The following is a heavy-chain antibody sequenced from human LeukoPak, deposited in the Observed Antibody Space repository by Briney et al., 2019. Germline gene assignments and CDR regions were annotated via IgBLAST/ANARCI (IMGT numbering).Heavy chain of an antibody. CDR2: IYYSGST. D-gene: IGHD1-14*01. CDR3: ARHEAPERDFDSFDY. J-gene: IGHJ4*02. Sequence: SETLSLTCTVSGGSISSYYWSWIRQPPGKGLEWIGYIYYSGSTNYNPSLKSRVTISVDTSKNQFSLKLSSVTAADTAVYYCARHEAPERDFDSFDYWGQGALVTVSS. V-gene: IGHV4-59*08. CDR1: GGSISSYY.